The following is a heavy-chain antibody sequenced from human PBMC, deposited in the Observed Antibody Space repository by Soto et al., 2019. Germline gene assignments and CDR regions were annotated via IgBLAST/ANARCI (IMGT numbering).Heavy chain of an antibody. D-gene: IGHD2-2*01. V-gene: IGHV1-69*01. Sequence: QVQLVQSGAEVKKPGSSVKVSCKASGGTFSSYAISWVRQAPGQGLEWMGGIIPIFGTANYAQKFQGRVTITANESTSTAYMELSSLRSEDTAVYYCAVKGSTSSLARGWLYGMDVWGQGTTVTVSS. J-gene: IGHJ6*02. CDR1: GGTFSSYA. CDR3: AVKGSTSSLARGWLYGMDV. CDR2: IIPIFGTA.